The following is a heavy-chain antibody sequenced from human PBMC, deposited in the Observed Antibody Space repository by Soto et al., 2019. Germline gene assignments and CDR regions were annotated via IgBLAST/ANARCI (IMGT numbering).Heavy chain of an antibody. CDR1: GFTFNTYG. D-gene: IGHD1-26*01. V-gene: IGHV3-33*01. Sequence: QVQLVESGGGVVQPGRSLRLSCAASGFTFNTYGMHWVRQAPGKGLEWVAVIWHDGGKKYYADSAKGRFTISRDNSKNILFLKMNSRGAEDTPVYYCARDLGKGNGPFDYWGQGTLVTVSS. J-gene: IGHJ4*02. CDR2: IWHDGGKK. CDR3: ARDLGKGNGPFDY.